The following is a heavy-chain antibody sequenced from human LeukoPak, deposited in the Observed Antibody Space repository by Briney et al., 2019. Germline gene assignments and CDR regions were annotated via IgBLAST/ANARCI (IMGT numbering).Heavy chain of an antibody. J-gene: IGHJ4*02. D-gene: IGHD4-23*01. CDR2: INPSGGST. V-gene: IGHV1-46*01. CDR1: GYTFTSYY. CDR3: ARAQGTVVDDY. Sequence: ASVKVSCKASGYTFTSYYMHWVRQAPGQGLEWMGIINPSGGSTSYAQKFQGRVTMTRDMSTSTVYMELSSLRSEDTAVYYCARAQGTVVDDYWGQGTLVTVSS.